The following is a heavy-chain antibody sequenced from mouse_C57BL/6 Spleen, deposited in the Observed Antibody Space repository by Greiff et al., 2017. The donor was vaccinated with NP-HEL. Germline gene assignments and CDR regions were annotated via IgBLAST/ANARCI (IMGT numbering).Heavy chain of an antibody. V-gene: IGHV3-6*01. CDR2: ISYDGSN. D-gene: IGHD1-1*01. CDR1: GYSITSGYY. CDR3: ARVEVLRYYFDY. J-gene: IGHJ2*01. Sequence: DVKLQESGPGLVKPSQSLSLTCSVTGYSITSGYYWNWIRQFPGNKLEWMGYISYDGSNNYNPSLKNRISITRDTSKNQFFLKLNSVTTEDTATYYCARVEVLRYYFDYWGQGTTLTVSS.